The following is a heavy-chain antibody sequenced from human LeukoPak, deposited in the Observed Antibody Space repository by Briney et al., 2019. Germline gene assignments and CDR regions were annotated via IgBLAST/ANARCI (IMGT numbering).Heavy chain of an antibody. CDR2: IYYSGST. CDR1: GGSISSYY. J-gene: IGHJ3*02. CDR3: ARDSGNYLDAFDI. D-gene: IGHD1-7*01. Sequence: SETLSLTCTVSGGSISSYYWSWIRQPPGKGLEWIGYIYYSGSTNYNPSLKSRVTISVDTSKNQFSLKLSSVTAADTAVYYCARDSGNYLDAFDIWGQGTMVTVSS. V-gene: IGHV4-59*01.